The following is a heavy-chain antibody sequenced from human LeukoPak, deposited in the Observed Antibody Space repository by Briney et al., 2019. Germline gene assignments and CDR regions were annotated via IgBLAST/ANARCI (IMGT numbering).Heavy chain of an antibody. D-gene: IGHD2/OR15-2a*01. V-gene: IGHV4-34*01. CDR2: INHSGST. Sequence: SSETLSLTCAVYGGSFSGYYWSWIRQPPGKGLEWIGEINHSGSTNYNPSLKSRVTISVDTSKNQFSLKLSSVTGADTAVYYCARGFYTYFDPWGQGTLVTVSS. CDR3: ARGFYTYFDP. J-gene: IGHJ5*02. CDR1: GGSFSGYY.